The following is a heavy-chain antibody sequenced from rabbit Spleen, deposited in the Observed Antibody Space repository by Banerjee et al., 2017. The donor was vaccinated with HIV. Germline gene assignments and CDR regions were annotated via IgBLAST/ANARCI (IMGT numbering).Heavy chain of an antibody. CDR3: ARDRDGDTPYNSYYFDL. D-gene: IGHD2-1*01. Sequence: QEQLVESGGGLVKPEGSLTLTCKASGFDFSNGVVMCWVRQAPGKGLGWIACIAAGSGGTTYYANWAKGRFTISKTSSTTVTLQMTSLTAADTATYFCARDRDGDTPYNSYYFDLWGPGHPGHRL. CDR1: GFDFSNGVV. V-gene: IGHV1S45*01. CDR2: IAAGSGGTT. J-gene: IGHJ4*01.